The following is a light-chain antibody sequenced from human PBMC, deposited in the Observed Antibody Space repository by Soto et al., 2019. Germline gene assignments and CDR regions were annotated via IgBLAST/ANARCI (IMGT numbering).Light chain of an antibody. J-gene: IGLJ1*01. CDR2: DVS. CDR3: SSYTSSSPLYV. CDR1: SRDVGGYNY. V-gene: IGLV2-14*01. Sequence: QSALTQPASVSGSPGQSITISCTGTSRDVGGYNYVSWYQQHPGKAPKLMIYDVSNRPSGVSNRFSGSKSGNTASLTISGFQAEDEADYYCSSYTSSSPLYVFGNGTKVTVL.